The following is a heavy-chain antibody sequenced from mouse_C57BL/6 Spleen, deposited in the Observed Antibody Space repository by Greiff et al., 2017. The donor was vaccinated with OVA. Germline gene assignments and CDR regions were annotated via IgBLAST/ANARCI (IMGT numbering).Heavy chain of an antibody. D-gene: IGHD1-1*01. V-gene: IGHV1-69*01. J-gene: IGHJ4*01. CDR3: ARRGYYGSSYDMDY. CDR1: GYTFTSYW. Sequence: QVQLKQPGAELVMPGASVKLSCKASGYTFTSYWMHWVKQRPGQGLEWIGEIDPSDSYTNYNQKFKGKSTLTVDKSSSTAYMQLSSLTSEDSAVYYCARRGYYGSSYDMDYWGQGTSVTVSS. CDR2: IDPSDSYT.